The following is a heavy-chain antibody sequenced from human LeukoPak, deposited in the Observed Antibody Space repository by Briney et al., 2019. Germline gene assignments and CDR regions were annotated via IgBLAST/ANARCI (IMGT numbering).Heavy chain of an antibody. V-gene: IGHV4-4*07. CDR1: GDSINNDF. Sequence: PSETLSLTCTVSGDSINNDFWTRIRQPAGKGLEWIGRIYSSGTTNYNPSLKSRLIMSVDTSKNQFSLNLSSVTAADTAVYYCARDANARAWDYWGQGILVTVSS. J-gene: IGHJ4*02. D-gene: IGHD1-1*01. CDR2: IYSSGTT. CDR3: ARDANARAWDY.